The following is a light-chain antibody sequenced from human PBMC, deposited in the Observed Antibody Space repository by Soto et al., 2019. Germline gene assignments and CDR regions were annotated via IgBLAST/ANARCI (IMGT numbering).Light chain of an antibody. V-gene: IGLV2-14*01. Sequence: QSALTQPASVSGSPGQSITISCTGTSSDVGGYNYVSWYQQQPGKAPKFMIYDVSNRPSGVSNRFSGSKSGNTASLTISGPQAEDEAEYYCCSYTTSNTRQIVFGTGTKLTVL. CDR2: DVS. J-gene: IGLJ1*01. CDR1: SSDVGGYNY. CDR3: CSYTTSNTRQIV.